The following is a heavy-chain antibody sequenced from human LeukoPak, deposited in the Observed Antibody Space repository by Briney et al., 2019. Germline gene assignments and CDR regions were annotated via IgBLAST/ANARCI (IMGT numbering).Heavy chain of an antibody. CDR3: ARAGAAAGEDAFDI. Sequence: GGSLRLSCAASGFTFSSYEMNWVRQAPGKGLEWVSYISSSGSTIYYADSVKGRFTISRDNAKNSLYLQMNSLRAEDTAVYYCARAGAAAGEDAFDIWGQGTMVTVSS. CDR1: GFTFSSYE. D-gene: IGHD6-13*01. CDR2: ISSSGSTI. J-gene: IGHJ3*02. V-gene: IGHV3-48*03.